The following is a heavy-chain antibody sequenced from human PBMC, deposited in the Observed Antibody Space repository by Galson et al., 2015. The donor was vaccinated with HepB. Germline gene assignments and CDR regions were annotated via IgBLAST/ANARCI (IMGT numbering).Heavy chain of an antibody. D-gene: IGHD6-19*01. CDR3: ARAPATIAVAGTGAFDI. V-gene: IGHV1-46*01. CDR2: INPSGGST. CDR1: GYTFTSYY. Sequence: SVKVSCKASGYTFTSYYMHWVRQAPGQGLEWMGIINPSGGSTSYAQKFQGRVTMTRDTSTSTVYMELSSLRSEDTAVYYCARAPATIAVAGTGAFDIWGQGTMVTVSS. J-gene: IGHJ3*02.